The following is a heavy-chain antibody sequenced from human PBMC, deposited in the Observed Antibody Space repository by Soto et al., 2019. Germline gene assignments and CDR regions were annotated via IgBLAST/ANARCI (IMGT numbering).Heavy chain of an antibody. J-gene: IGHJ5*01. CDR2: IDGSGGTT. V-gene: IGHV3-23*04. D-gene: IGHD3-10*01. CDR3: VKNSGCFNT. CDR1: GFPFSTTD. Sequence: EFQLVLSGGGLVRPGGSLRLACAASGFPFSTTDMSWVRQAPGKGLEWVSTIDGSGGTTYYTDSVDGRFTISRDNSRSTVSLQMNIRRADDTALYYCVKNSGCFNTWGQGAQVTVSS.